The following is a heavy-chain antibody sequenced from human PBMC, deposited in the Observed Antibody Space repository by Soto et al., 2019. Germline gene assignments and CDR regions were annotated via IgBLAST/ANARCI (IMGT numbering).Heavy chain of an antibody. CDR3: AHKVPPNYYDYIWGTGENDAFDI. V-gene: IGHV2-5*02. CDR1: GFSLSTSGVG. Sequence: SGPTLVQPTQTLTLTCTFSGFSLSTSGVGVGWIRQPPGKALEWLALIYWDDDKRYSPSLKSRLTITKDTSKNQVVLTMTNMDPVDTATYYCAHKVPPNYYDYIWGTGENDAFDIWGQGTMVTVSS. J-gene: IGHJ3*02. CDR2: IYWDDDK. D-gene: IGHD3-16*01.